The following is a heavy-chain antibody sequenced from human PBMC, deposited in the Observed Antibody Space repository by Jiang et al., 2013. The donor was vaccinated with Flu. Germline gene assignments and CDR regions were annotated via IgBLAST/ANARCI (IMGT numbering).Heavy chain of an antibody. CDR2: IDPSDSEK. D-gene: IGHD2-2*01. CDR3: ARHLGGSAVPFDS. Sequence: LVESGAEVKKPGESLTISCRGFWIQIHQLLDQLGAPDARERPGVDGRIDPSDSEKNYSPSFQGHVTISADKSITTASLHWSSLKASDTAVYYCARHLGGSAVPFDSWGQGTLVAVSS. V-gene: IGHV5-10-1*03. J-gene: IGHJ4*02. CDR1: IQIHQLL.